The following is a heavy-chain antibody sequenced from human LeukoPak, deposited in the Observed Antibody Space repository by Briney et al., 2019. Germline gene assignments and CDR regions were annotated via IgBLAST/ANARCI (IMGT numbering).Heavy chain of an antibody. CDR1: GGTFSNDA. Sequence: ASVKVSCKASGGTFSNDAVSWVRQAPGEGLKWMGRVIPFLRTTNYAHNFQGRVTITADQDTQTAYMELRSLRSEDTAVYFCARGPSSDLRTGFFFGYFDDWGQGTLITVSS. D-gene: IGHD3/OR15-3a*01. J-gene: IGHJ4*02. V-gene: IGHV1-69*11. CDR2: VIPFLRTT. CDR3: ARGPSSDLRTGFFFGYFDD.